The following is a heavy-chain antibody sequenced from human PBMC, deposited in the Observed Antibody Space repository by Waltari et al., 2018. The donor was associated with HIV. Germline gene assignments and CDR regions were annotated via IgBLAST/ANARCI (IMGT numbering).Heavy chain of an antibody. D-gene: IGHD3-10*01. V-gene: IGHV3-74*01. CDR2: ITTDGSPT. Sequence: EVRLVETGGALVQPGESLRLSCAASGFTFSNYWMHWVRQAPGKGLGWVAGITTDGSPTTFSNSVGGRFTISKDNANNTFYLQMTSLKADDTAVYFCARANVFLSFVEFSNYGMAVWGQGTMVTVSS. CDR3: ARANVFLSFVEFSNYGMAV. CDR1: GFTFSNYW. J-gene: IGHJ6*02.